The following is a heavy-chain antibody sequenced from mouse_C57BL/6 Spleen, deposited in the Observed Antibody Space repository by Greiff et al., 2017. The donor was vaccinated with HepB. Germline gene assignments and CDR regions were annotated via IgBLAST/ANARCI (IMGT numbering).Heavy chain of an antibody. CDR3: ARRGYGNYVAMDY. Sequence: QVQLKQSGTELVKPGASVKLSCKASGYTFTSYWMHWVKQRPGQGLEWIGNINPSNGGTNYNEKFKSKATLTVDKSSSTAYMQLSSLTSEDSAVYYCARRGYGNYVAMDYWGQGTSVTVSS. CDR2: INPSNGGT. J-gene: IGHJ4*01. D-gene: IGHD2-1*01. V-gene: IGHV1-53*01. CDR1: GYTFTSYW.